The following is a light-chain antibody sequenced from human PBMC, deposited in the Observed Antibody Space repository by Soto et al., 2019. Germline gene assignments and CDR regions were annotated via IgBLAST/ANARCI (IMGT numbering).Light chain of an antibody. CDR1: QSISSW. J-gene: IGKJ2*01. V-gene: IGKV1-5*01. CDR3: QQYNSYQYT. CDR2: DAS. Sequence: DIQMTQSPSTLSASVGDRVTINGRAIQSISSWLAWYQQKPGKAPKLLIYDASSLESGVPSRFSGSGSGTEFTLTISSLQPDDFATYYCQQYNSYQYTFGQGTKLEIK.